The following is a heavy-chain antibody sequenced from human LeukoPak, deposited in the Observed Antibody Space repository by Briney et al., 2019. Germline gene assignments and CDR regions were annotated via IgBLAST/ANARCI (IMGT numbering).Heavy chain of an antibody. D-gene: IGHD5-24*01. CDR1: GYTFTSYY. J-gene: IGHJ6*02. CDR3: ASVYKHGMDV. V-gene: IGHV1-46*01. Sequence: GASVKVSCKASGYTFTSYYMHWVRQAPGQGLEWMAIINPGGGSTSHAQKFQGRVTMTRDTSASTVYMELSSLRSEDTAVYYCASVYKHGMDVWGQGTTVTVSS. CDR2: INPGGGST.